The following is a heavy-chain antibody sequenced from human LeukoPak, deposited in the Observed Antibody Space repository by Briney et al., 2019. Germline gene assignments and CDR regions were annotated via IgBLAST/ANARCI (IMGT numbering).Heavy chain of an antibody. CDR2: INPSGGST. J-gene: IGHJ5*02. D-gene: IGHD1-7*01. CDR1: GYTFTSYY. CDR3: ARDPLITATTTWFDP. V-gene: IGHV1-46*01. Sequence: ASVKVSCKASGYTFTSYYIHWVRQAPGQGLEWMGIINPSGGSTRYAQKFQGRVTMTRDTSTKTVCMEMSSLRSEDTAVYYCARDPLITATTTWFDPWGQGTLVTVSS.